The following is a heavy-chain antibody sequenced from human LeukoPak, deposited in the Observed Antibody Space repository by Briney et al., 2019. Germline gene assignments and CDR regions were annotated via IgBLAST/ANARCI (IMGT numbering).Heavy chain of an antibody. V-gene: IGHV3-15*01. Sequence: GGSLRLSCAASGFTFSNAWMGWVRQAPGKGLEWVGRIKSKTDGGTTDYAAPVKGRFTISRDDSKNTLYLQMNSLKTEDTAVYYCTTRLLYFDWLPYYFDYWGQGTLVTVSS. CDR1: GFTFSNAW. J-gene: IGHJ4*02. CDR2: IKSKTDGGTT. CDR3: TTRLLYFDWLPYYFDY. D-gene: IGHD3-9*01.